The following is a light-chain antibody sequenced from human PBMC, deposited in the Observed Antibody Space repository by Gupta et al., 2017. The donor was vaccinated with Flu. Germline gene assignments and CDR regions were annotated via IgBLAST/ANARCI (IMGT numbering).Light chain of an antibody. CDR3: QKYDSVPGT. CDR2: AAS. V-gene: IGKV1-27*01. J-gene: IGKJ1*01. CDR1: EDISNC. Sequence: GDRGTITCRASEDISNCLAWYQQNPGKVPKLLIYAASTLQSGVPSRFSGSGSGADFALTISSLQPEDVATYDCQKYDSVPGTFGQGTKVESK.